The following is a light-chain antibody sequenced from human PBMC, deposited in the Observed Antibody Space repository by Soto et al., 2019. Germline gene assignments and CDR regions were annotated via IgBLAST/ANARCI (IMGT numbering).Light chain of an antibody. J-gene: IGKJ1*01. V-gene: IGKV1-5*01. Sequence: PSTLSASAGYRVTITCRASQSISSWLAWYQQKPGKAPKLLIYDASSLESGVPSRFSGSGSGTEFTLTITSLQPDDFATYYCQQYNSYPWTFGQGTKVDIK. CDR1: QSISSW. CDR2: DAS. CDR3: QQYNSYPWT.